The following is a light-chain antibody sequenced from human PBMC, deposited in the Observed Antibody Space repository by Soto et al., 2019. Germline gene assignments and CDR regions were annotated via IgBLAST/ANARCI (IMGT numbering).Light chain of an antibody. CDR1: TSNIGGYD. Sequence: QSVLTQPPSASGIPGQRVTISCSGSTSNIGGYDVDWYQHLPGTAPQHLIYSNNERPSGVPDRFSGSKSGPSASLAISGLQSEDEADYYCEAWDDSLIGRVFGGGTKLTVL. CDR3: EAWDDSLIGRV. J-gene: IGLJ3*02. V-gene: IGLV1-44*01. CDR2: SNN.